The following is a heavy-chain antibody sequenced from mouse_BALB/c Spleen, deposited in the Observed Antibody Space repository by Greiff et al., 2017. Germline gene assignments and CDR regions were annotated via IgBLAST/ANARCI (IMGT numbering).Heavy chain of an antibody. CDR3: ARDRRFAY. CDR1: GYAFSSYW. Sequence: QVQLKQSGAELVRPGSSVKISCKASGYAFSSYWMNWVKQRPGQGLEWIGQIYPGDGDTNYNGKFKGKATLTADKSSSTAYMQLSSLTSEDSAVYFCARDRRFAYWGQGTLVTVSA. V-gene: IGHV1-80*01. D-gene: IGHD3-2*01. CDR2: IYPGDGDT. J-gene: IGHJ3*01.